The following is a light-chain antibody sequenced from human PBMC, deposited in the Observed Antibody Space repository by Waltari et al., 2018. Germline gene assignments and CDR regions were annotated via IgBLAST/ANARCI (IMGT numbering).Light chain of an antibody. Sequence: DIVLTQSPATLSLSPGERATLSCSASQSVSSYLAWYQQKPGQAPRLLIYDVSNRATGIPARFSGSGSGTDFTLTISSLESEDFAVYYCQQRGNWPLTFGGGTKVEIK. CDR2: DVS. J-gene: IGKJ4*01. CDR3: QQRGNWPLT. CDR1: QSVSSY. V-gene: IGKV3-11*01.